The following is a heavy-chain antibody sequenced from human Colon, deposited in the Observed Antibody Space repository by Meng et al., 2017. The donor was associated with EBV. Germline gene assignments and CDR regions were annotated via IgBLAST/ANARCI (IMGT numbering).Heavy chain of an antibody. D-gene: IGHD4-17*01. V-gene: IGHV4-31*03. CDR2: IYYSGST. CDR3: ASLYGDSSVWYLDL. Sequence: QVQPQESGPGLVKPSQTLSLPCTVSGGSISSGNHYWSWIRQHPGKGLEYIGYIYYSGSTYYNPSLKSRVIISVDTSKNQFSLRLNSVTAADTAVYYCASLYGDSSVWYLDLWGRDTLVTVSS. CDR1: GGSISSGNHY. J-gene: IGHJ2*01.